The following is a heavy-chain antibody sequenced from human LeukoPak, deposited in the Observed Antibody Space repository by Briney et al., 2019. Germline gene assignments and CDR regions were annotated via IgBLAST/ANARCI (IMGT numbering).Heavy chain of an antibody. Sequence: GGSLRLSCAASGFTFSTYSMNWVRPAPGKGLEWVSSISSSSTYIYYADSVKGRFTVSRDNAKNSLYLQMNSLRAEDTAVYYCARDYRRASGTYDYWGQGTLVTVSS. J-gene: IGHJ4*02. CDR3: ARDYRRASGTYDY. CDR2: ISSSSTYI. CDR1: GFTFSTYS. V-gene: IGHV3-21*01. D-gene: IGHD1-26*01.